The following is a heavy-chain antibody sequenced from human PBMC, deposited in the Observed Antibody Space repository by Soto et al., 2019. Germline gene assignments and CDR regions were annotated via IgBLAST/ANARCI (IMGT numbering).Heavy chain of an antibody. CDR2: INAGNGNT. Sequence: QVQLVQSGAEEKKPGASVKVSCKASGYTFTSYAMHWGRQAPGQRLEWMGGINAGNGNTKYSQKFQGRVTITRDTSASTAYMELSSLRSEDTAVYYCARGSGYYYWDDYWGQGTLVTVSS. CDR1: GYTFTSYA. J-gene: IGHJ4*02. D-gene: IGHD3-22*01. CDR3: ARGSGYYYWDDY. V-gene: IGHV1-3*05.